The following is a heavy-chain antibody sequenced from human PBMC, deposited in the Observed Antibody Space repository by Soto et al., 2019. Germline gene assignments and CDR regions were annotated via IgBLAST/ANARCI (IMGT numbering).Heavy chain of an antibody. J-gene: IGHJ4*02. V-gene: IGHV4-30-2*01. CDR1: GGSISSGGYS. CDR2: IYHSGST. Sequence: SETLSLTCTVSGGSISSGGYSWSWIRQPPGKGLEWIGYIYHSGSTYYNTSLKSRVTISVDRSKNQFSLKLSSVTAADTAVYYCARGQVVAAQHWGQGTLVTVS. CDR3: ARGQVVAAQH. D-gene: IGHD2-15*01.